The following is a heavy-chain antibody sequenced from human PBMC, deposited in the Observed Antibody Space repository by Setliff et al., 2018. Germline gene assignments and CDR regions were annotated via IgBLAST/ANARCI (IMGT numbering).Heavy chain of an antibody. CDR1: GLSISTNRYY. J-gene: IGHJ6*03. D-gene: IGHD3-10*01. V-gene: IGHV4-39*01. CDR3: ARHDARGYYYYMDV. Sequence: PSETLSLTCTVSGLSISTNRYYWGWLRQPPGKGLEWIGRIYYRGDTYYNASLKGRLTISVDTAQNQFSLRLTSVTAADTAVYYCARHDARGYYYYMDVWGEGTTVTVSS. CDR2: IYYRGDT.